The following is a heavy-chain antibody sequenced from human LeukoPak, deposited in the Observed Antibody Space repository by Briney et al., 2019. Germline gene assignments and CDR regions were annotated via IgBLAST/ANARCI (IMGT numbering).Heavy chain of an antibody. V-gene: IGHV1-8*01. J-gene: IGHJ1*01. D-gene: IGHD6-19*01. CDR1: GYTSTSYD. CDR2: MNPNSGNT. Sequence: VASVKVSCKASGYTSTSYDINWVRQATGQGLEWMGWMNPNSGNTGYAQKFQGRVTMTRNTSISTAYMELSSLRSEDTAVYYCTRGGPVAGTHKYFQHWGQGTLVTVSS. CDR3: TRGGPVAGTHKYFQH.